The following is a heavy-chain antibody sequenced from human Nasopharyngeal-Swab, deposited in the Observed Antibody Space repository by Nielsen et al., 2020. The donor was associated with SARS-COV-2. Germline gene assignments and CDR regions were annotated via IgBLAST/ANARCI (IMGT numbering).Heavy chain of an antibody. CDR2: IYHGGNT. V-gene: IGHV4-4*02. D-gene: IGHD6-25*01. CDR3: ARAQRGLAATIFYDYMDV. CDR1: GGSIRSSNW. J-gene: IGHJ6*03. Sequence: GSLRLSCDVSGGSIRSSNWWTWVRQPPGKGLEWIGEIYHGGNTNYNPSLKSRVSISVGKSKNQFSLKLTSVTATDTAVYYCARAQRGLAATIFYDYMDVWGKGTTVTVSS.